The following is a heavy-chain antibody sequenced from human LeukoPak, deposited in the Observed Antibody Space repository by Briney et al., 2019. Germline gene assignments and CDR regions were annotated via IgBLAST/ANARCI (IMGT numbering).Heavy chain of an antibody. CDR1: GFPLSSYT. CDR2: ISSSSSPI. J-gene: IGHJ4*02. CDR3: ASRGDPSGRGQ. V-gene: IGHV3-48*02. D-gene: IGHD3-10*01. Sequence: GGSLRPSCAASGFPLSSYTMYWVRQAPGKGLEWVAHISSSSSPIHYADSVKGRFTVSRDNAKNSLYLQMNSLRDEDTAVYYCASRGDPSGRGQWGEGTLVTVSS.